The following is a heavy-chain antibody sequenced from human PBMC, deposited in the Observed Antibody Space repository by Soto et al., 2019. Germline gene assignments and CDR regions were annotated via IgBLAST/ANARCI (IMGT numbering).Heavy chain of an antibody. V-gene: IGHV3-23*01. D-gene: IGHD1-7*01. J-gene: IGHJ5*01. CDR1: GITFSRYA. Sequence: GVSLRLSCAAAGITFSRYALSWLHLAPGKGLEWVAAISGSGGSTYYADSVKGRFTISRDNSTDTLYLHMNSLRAEDTAVYYCASPSWIYAGSSDSWGQGTLVTVSS. CDR2: ISGSGGST. CDR3: ASPSWIYAGSSDS.